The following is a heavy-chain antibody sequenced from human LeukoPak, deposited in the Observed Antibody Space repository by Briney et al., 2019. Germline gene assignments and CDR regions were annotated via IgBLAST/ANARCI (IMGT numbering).Heavy chain of an antibody. V-gene: IGHV4-31*03. CDR1: GGSISSGGYY. CDR2: IYYSGST. Sequence: SETLSLTCTVSGGSISSGGYYWSWIRQHPGKGLEWIGYIYYSGSTYYNPSLKSRVTISVDTSKNQFSLKLSSVTAADTAVYYCARSGLRREGWFGDRQPYYFDYWGQGTLVTVSS. CDR3: ARSGLRREGWFGDRQPYYFDY. J-gene: IGHJ4*02. D-gene: IGHD3-10*01.